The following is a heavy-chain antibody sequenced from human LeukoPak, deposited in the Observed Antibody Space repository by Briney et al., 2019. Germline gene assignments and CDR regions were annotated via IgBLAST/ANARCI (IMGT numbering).Heavy chain of an antibody. D-gene: IGHD1-26*01. V-gene: IGHV3-30*18. CDR2: ISYDGSNK. J-gene: IGHJ6*02. CDR3: AKAHLLLSYSYYGMDV. Sequence: GGSLRLSCAASGFTFSSYGMHWVRQAPGKGLEWVAVISYDGSNKYYADSVKGRFTISRDNSKNTLYLQMNSLRAEDTAVYYCAKAHLLLSYSYYGMDVWGQGTTVTVSS. CDR1: GFTFSSYG.